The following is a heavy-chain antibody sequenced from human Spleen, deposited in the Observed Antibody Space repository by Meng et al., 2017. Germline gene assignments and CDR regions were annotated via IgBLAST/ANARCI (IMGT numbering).Heavy chain of an antibody. CDR3: ARVQGYYGSGSYWFDP. CDR1: GGSISSRNYY. Sequence: SETLSLTCTVSGGSISSRNYYWGWIRQHPGKGLEWIGYIYYSGNTFYNPSLKSRVTISVDTSKNQFSLRLYSVTAADTAVYYCARVQGYYGSGSYWFDPWGQGTLVTVSS. V-gene: IGHV4-31*03. CDR2: IYYSGNT. J-gene: IGHJ5*02. D-gene: IGHD3-10*01.